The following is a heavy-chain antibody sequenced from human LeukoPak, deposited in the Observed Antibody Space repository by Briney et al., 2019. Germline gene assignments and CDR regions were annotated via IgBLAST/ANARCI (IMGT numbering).Heavy chain of an antibody. CDR1: RGSISSHY. CDR3: ARDRVDSQGPALDI. Sequence: AETLSLTYTVSRGSISSHYWTWMRQPLGKGLEWIGYAFYTGGSNYNPSLKSRVTISVDTSKSQFSLKLSSVTAADTAIYYCARDRVDSQGPALDIWGQGTMVTVSS. J-gene: IGHJ3*02. D-gene: IGHD2-15*01. CDR2: AFYTGGS. V-gene: IGHV4-59*11.